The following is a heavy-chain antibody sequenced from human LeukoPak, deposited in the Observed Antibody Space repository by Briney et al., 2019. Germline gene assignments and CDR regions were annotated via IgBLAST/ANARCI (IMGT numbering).Heavy chain of an antibody. Sequence: PGGSLRLSCAASGFTVSSTCMGWVRQAPGKGLEWVSFFCSGRGGSTYYADSVKGRITISTYNPKFSLYLEMNSLRAEATALYFGARVASDSSGLYHFDHWGQGTLVTVSS. CDR3: ARVASDSSGLYHFDH. J-gene: IGHJ4*02. CDR1: GFTVSSTC. CDR2: FCSGRGGST. V-gene: IGHV3-53*01. D-gene: IGHD6-19*01.